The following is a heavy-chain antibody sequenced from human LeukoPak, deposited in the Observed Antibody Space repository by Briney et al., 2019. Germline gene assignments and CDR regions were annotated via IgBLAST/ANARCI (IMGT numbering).Heavy chain of an antibody. J-gene: IGHJ4*02. CDR3: AREAGVEGFDY. D-gene: IGHD1-1*01. Sequence: GASVKVSCKASGFTFTVYNIHWVRQAPGQGLEWMGWINPNNGGTNYAQKFQGRVTMTRDTSISTAYMELSRLRSDDTAVYYCAREAGVEGFDYWGQGTLVTVSS. V-gene: IGHV1-2*02. CDR1: GFTFTVYN. CDR2: INPNNGGT.